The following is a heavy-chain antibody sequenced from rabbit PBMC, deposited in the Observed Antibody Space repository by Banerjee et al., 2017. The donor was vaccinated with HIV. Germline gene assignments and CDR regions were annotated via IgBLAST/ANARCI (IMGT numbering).Heavy chain of an antibody. V-gene: IGHV1S40*01. CDR2: SGST. CDR3: ARNDYSDYDFNL. J-gene: IGHJ4*01. Sequence: SGSTYYASWAKGRFTISKTSSTTVTLQMTSLTAADTATYFCARNDYSDYDFNLWGQGTLVTVS. D-gene: IGHD2-1*01.